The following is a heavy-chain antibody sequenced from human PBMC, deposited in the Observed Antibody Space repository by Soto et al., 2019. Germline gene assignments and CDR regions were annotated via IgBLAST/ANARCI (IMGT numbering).Heavy chain of an antibody. CDR3: AGKGPATYYYYYMDV. CDR2: MNPNSGNT. J-gene: IGHJ6*03. D-gene: IGHD2-2*01. CDR1: GYTFTSYD. V-gene: IGHV1-8*01. Sequence: QVQLVQSGAEVKKPGASVKVSCKASGYTFTSYDINWVRQATGQGPEWMGWMNPNSGNTGYAQKFQGRIPMTRKISISTPYMGLTSLNPEDTAVYYCAGKGPATYYYYYMDVWGKGTTATVSS.